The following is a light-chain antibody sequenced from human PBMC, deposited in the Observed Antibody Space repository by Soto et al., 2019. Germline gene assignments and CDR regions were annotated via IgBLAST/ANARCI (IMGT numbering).Light chain of an antibody. V-gene: IGKV1-39*01. Sequence: DVQMTQSPSSLSASVGDRVTITCRASQSISSCLNWYQQKPGKAPKVLIYAASGLQSGVPSRFSGSGSGTDFTLTISSLQPEDFATYYCQQSYSMPLTFGPGPKVDIK. J-gene: IGKJ3*01. CDR2: AAS. CDR1: QSISSC. CDR3: QQSYSMPLT.